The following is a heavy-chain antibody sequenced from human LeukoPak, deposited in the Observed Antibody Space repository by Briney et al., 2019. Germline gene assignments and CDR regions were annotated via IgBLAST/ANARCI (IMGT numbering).Heavy chain of an antibody. D-gene: IGHD1-7*01. J-gene: IGHJ4*02. CDR2: IYYSGST. Sequence: SETLSLTCTVSGGSISSSSYYWGWIRQPPGKGLEWIGSIYYSGSTYYNPSLKSRVTISVDTSKNQFSLKLNSVTAADTAVYYCARQGMLSGTTFYFDYWGQGTLVTVSS. CDR1: GGSISSSSYY. CDR3: ARQGMLSGTTFYFDY. V-gene: IGHV4-39*01.